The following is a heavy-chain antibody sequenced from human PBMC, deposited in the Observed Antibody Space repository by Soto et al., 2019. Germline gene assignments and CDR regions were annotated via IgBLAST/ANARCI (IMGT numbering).Heavy chain of an antibody. D-gene: IGHD3-10*01. V-gene: IGHV4-4*02. J-gene: IGHJ6*02. CDR3: ARGSDMVRGVIRYYYYYYGMDV. CDR2: IYHSGST. Sequence: PSETLSLTCAVSGGSISSSNWWSWVRQPPGKGLEWIGEIYHSGSTNYNPSLKSRVTISVDKSKNQFSLKLSSVNAADTAVYYCARGSDMVRGVIRYYYYYYGMDVWGQGTTVTSP. CDR1: GGSISSSNW.